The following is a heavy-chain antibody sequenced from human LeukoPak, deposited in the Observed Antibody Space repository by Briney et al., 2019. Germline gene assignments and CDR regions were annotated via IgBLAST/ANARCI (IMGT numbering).Heavy chain of an antibody. Sequence: GGSLRLSCAASGFTFSSYEINWVRHAPGKGLEWVSYIISSVSTIYYADSVKGRLTISRDNAKNQLYLQMTNITAEYTAVYYCAREKGRNCFDYWGQGTLVTVCS. CDR3: AREKGRNCFDY. CDR1: GFTFSSYE. CDR2: IISSVSTI. J-gene: IGHJ4*02. V-gene: IGHV3-48*03. D-gene: IGHD3-10*01.